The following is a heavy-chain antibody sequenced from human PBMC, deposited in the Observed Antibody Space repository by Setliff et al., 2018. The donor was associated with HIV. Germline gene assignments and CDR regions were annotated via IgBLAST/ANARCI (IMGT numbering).Heavy chain of an antibody. Sequence: GGSLRLSCEASGFTFSDYSMNWVRQAPGKGLEWISYISSISTTTHYADSVKGRFTISRDNAWGSLYLQMNSLRAEDSAVYYCARLPNPKERSYWRLPFDLWGRGTMVTVSS. V-gene: IGHV3-48*04. J-gene: IGHJ3*01. D-gene: IGHD1-26*01. CDR3: ARLPNPKERSYWRLPFDL. CDR1: GFTFSDYS. CDR2: ISSISTTT.